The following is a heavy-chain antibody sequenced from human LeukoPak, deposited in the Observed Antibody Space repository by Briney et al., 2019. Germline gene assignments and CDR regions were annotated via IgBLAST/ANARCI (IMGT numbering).Heavy chain of an antibody. D-gene: IGHD5-12*01. Sequence: PSETLSLTCTVSGGSISSYYWSWIRQPAGKGLEWIGRFYSGGSTDHNPSLKSRVTMSVDTSKNQFSLKLSSVTAADTAVYYCARVYSGYDLPGSLANYYFDYWGQGTLATVSS. CDR1: GGSISSYY. V-gene: IGHV4-4*07. CDR3: ARVYSGYDLPGSLANYYFDY. J-gene: IGHJ4*02. CDR2: FYSGGST.